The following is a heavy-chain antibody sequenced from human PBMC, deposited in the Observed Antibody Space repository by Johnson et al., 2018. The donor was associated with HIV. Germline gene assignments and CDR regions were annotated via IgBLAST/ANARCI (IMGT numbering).Heavy chain of an antibody. CDR1: DFTVSSNY. D-gene: IGHD6-25*01. Sequence: VQLVESGGGVVQPGGSLRLSCAASDFTVSSNYMSWVRQAPGKGLEWVSVIYSGGSTGYADSVKGRFTISRDNAKNSLYLQMNGLRAEDTALYYCARDEMQRRYALTAFDIWGQGTMVTVSS. CDR3: ARDEMQRRYALTAFDI. V-gene: IGHV3-53*01. CDR2: IYSGGST. J-gene: IGHJ3*02.